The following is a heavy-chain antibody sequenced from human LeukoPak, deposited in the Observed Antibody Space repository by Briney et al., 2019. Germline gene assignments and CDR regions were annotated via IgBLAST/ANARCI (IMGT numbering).Heavy chain of an antibody. J-gene: IGHJ6*03. V-gene: IGHV4-34*01. CDR2: INHSGST. Sequence: SETLSLTCAVYGGSFSGYYWSWIRQPPGKGLEWIGEINHSGSTNYNPSLKSRVTISVDTSKNQFSLKLSSVTAADTAVYYCARGPRRGTPGYYMDVWGKGTTVTVSS. CDR3: ARGPRRGTPGYYMDV. CDR1: GGSFSGYY.